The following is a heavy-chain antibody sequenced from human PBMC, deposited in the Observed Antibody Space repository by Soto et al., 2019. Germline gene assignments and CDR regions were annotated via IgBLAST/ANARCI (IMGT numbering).Heavy chain of an antibody. Sequence: QVQLVQSGAEVKKPGSSVKVSCRASGGTFSSYTISWVRQAPGPGLEWMGRIIPILGIANYAQKFQGRVTITADKSTSTAYMEPSSLGSEDTAVYYCLGARVDRDSGYDFSLESWGQGTLVTVSS. CDR3: LGARVDRDSGYDFSLES. D-gene: IGHD5-12*01. V-gene: IGHV1-69*02. J-gene: IGHJ5*02. CDR2: IIPILGIA. CDR1: GGTFSSYT.